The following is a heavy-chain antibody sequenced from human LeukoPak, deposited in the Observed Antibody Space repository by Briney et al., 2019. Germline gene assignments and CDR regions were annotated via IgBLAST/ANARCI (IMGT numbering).Heavy chain of an antibody. CDR2: ISGSGGST. Sequence: GGSLRLSCAASGFTFSSPAMSWVRQAPGKGLEWVSGISGSGGSTHYGDSVKGRFMISRDNSKNTLYLQMNSLRAEDTAVYYCAKAGSIKFDYWGQGTLVTVSS. V-gene: IGHV3-23*01. J-gene: IGHJ4*02. CDR3: AKAGSIKFDY. CDR1: GFTFSSPA. D-gene: IGHD1-26*01.